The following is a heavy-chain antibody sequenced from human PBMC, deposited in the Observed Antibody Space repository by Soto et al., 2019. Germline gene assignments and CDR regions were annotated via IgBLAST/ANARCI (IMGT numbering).Heavy chain of an antibody. Sequence: GGSLRLSCAASGFTFSSYWMSWVRQAPGKGLEWVANIKQDGSEKYYVDSVKGRFTISRDNAKNSLYLHMNSLRAEDTAVYYCARDALAAAGNFDYWGQGTLVTVSS. J-gene: IGHJ4*02. V-gene: IGHV3-7*01. CDR3: ARDALAAAGNFDY. CDR2: IKQDGSEK. D-gene: IGHD6-13*01. CDR1: GFTFSSYW.